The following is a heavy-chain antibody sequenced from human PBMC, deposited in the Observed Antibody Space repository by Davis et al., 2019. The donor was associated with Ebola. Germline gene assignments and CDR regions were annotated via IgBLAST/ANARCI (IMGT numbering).Heavy chain of an antibody. CDR1: GGSISSYY. J-gene: IGHJ4*02. D-gene: IGHD1-1*01. CDR2: IYYSGST. Sequence: MPSETLSPTCTVSGGSISSYYWSWIRQPPGKGLEWIGSIYYSGSTNYNPSLKSRVTISVDTSTNQFSLKLSSVTAAATAVYYCARGPILERYDYWGQGTLVTVSS. V-gene: IGHV4-59*01. CDR3: ARGPILERYDY.